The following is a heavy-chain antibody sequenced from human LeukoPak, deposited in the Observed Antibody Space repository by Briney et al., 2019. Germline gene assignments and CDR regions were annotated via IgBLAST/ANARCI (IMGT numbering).Heavy chain of an antibody. V-gene: IGHV1-2*06. CDR2: INPNSGGT. CDR1: GYTFTGYY. D-gene: IGHD3-3*01. CDR3: ARDGNFGVVPYP. J-gene: IGHJ5*02. Sequence: ASVKVSCTASGYTFTGYYMHWVRQAPGQGLEWMGRINPNSGGTNYAQKFQGRVTMTRDTSISTAYMELSRLRSEDTAVYYCARDGNFGVVPYPWGQGTLVTVSS.